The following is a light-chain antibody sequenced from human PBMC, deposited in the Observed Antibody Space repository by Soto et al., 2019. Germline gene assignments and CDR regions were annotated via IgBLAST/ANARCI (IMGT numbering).Light chain of an antibody. CDR1: QTVSIY. CDR3: QQSYSTPYT. Sequence: DIQMTQSPSSLAASVGDRVTITCRASQTVSIYVNWYQQKPGRAPSLVMFTASTLPSGVPSRFSGSGSATDVTLTISSLQPEDFATYYCQQSYSTPYTFGQGTKVEI. J-gene: IGKJ2*01. V-gene: IGKV1-39*01. CDR2: TAS.